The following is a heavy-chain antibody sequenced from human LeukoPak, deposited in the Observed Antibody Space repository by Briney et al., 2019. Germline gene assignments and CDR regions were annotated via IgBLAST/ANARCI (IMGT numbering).Heavy chain of an antibody. Sequence: PSETLSLTCAVYGGSFSGYYWSWIRQPPGKGLEWIGEINHSGSTNYNPSLKSRVTISVDTSKNQFSLKLSSVTAADTAVYYCARPYYDFWSGYSTLYNWFDPWGQGTLVTVSS. CDR2: INHSGST. CDR3: ARPYYDFWSGYSTLYNWFDP. V-gene: IGHV4-34*01. CDR1: GGSFSGYY. J-gene: IGHJ5*02. D-gene: IGHD3-3*01.